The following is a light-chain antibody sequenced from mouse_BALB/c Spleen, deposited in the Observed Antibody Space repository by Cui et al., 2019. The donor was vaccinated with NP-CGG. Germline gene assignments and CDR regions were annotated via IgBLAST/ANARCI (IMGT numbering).Light chain of an antibody. Sequence: QAVVTHEPELITSPGETVTLTCRSSTGAVTTSNYANWVQEKPDHLFTGLIGGTKNRAPGVPARFSGSLIGDKAALTITGAQTEDEAIYFCALWYSNHWVFGGGTKLTVL. V-gene: IGLV1*01. CDR1: TGAVTTSNY. J-gene: IGLJ1*01. CDR3: ALWYSNHWV. CDR2: GTK.